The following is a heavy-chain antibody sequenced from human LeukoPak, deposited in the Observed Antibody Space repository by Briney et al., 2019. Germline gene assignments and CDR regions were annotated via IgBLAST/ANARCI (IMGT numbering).Heavy chain of an antibody. D-gene: IGHD2-21*02. CDR2: IYSGDSHT. Sequence: GESLKISGKGSGYSFAYWIGWVRQMPGKGLEWMGIIYSGDSHTKYSPSFQGRVTISVDNSISTAYLQWSSLEASDTAMYYCASARHGDCVWDYWGQGTLVTVSS. J-gene: IGHJ4*02. CDR1: GYSFAYW. CDR3: ASARHGDCVWDY. V-gene: IGHV5-51*01.